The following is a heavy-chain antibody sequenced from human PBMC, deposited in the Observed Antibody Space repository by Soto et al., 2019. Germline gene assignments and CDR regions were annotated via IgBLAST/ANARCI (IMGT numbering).Heavy chain of an antibody. CDR3: ARGGIAAAGNGYFDY. V-gene: IGHV3-33*01. D-gene: IGHD6-13*01. CDR2: IWYDGSNK. Sequence: VGSLRLSCAASGFTFSSYGMHWVRQAPGKGLEWVAVIWYDGSNKYYADSVKGRFTISRDNSKNTLYLQMNSLRAEDTAVYYCARGGIAAAGNGYFDYWGQGTLVTVSS. CDR1: GFTFSSYG. J-gene: IGHJ4*02.